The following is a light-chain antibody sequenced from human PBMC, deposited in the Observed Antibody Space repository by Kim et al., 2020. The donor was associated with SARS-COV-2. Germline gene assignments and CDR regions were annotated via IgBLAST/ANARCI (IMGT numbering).Light chain of an antibody. CDR3: QKFGSAPRL. CDR1: QDISDF. J-gene: IGKJ3*01. CDR2: AAS. V-gene: IGKV1-27*01. Sequence: GDRVTITCRASQDISDFLAWFQQKPGKVPKLLIYAASTLESGVPSRFSGGGSGTEFTLTITNLQPEDVATYYCQKFGSAPRLFGPGTKVDIK.